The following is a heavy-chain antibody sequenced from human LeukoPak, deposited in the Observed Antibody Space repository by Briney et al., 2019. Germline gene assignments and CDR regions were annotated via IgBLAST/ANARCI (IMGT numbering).Heavy chain of an antibody. CDR3: AKGSYCSSTSCPPSYYYYGMDV. CDR2: ISGSGGST. V-gene: IGHV3-23*01. D-gene: IGHD2-2*01. Sequence: PGGSLRLSCAASGFTFSSYAMSWVRQAPGKGLEWVSAISGSGGSTYYADSVKGRFTISRDNSKNTLYLQMNSLRAEDTAVYYCAKGSYCSSTSCPPSYYYYGMDVWGRGTTVTVSS. J-gene: IGHJ6*02. CDR1: GFTFSSYA.